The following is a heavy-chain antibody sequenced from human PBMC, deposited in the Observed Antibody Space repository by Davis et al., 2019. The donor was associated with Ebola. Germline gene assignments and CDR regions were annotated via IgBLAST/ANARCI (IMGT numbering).Heavy chain of an antibody. CDR1: GFTFGDFL. V-gene: IGHV3-7*01. Sequence: GESLKISCSASGFTFGDFLMNWVRQAPGKGLEWVANIKQDGSEKYYVDSVKGRFTISRDNAEKSLYLQMNSLRVEDTAVYYCARWRNSTGRFDCWGQGTPVTVFS. D-gene: IGHD1-1*01. CDR3: ARWRNSTGRFDC. CDR2: IKQDGSEK. J-gene: IGHJ4*02.